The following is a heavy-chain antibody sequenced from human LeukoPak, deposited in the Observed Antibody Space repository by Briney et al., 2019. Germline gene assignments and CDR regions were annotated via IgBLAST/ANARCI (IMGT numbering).Heavy chain of an antibody. J-gene: IGHJ4*02. D-gene: IGHD6-6*01. V-gene: IGHV4-4*07. Sequence: SETLSLTRTVSLGSISSYHWSWIRQPAGKGLEGIGRIYTSGSTNYIHSLKSRVTMSVDTSKNQFSLKLSSVTAADTAVYYGARGSSLIAARPPAGFDYWGQGTLVTVSS. CDR3: ARGSSLIAARPPAGFDY. CDR1: LGSISSYH. CDR2: IYTSGST.